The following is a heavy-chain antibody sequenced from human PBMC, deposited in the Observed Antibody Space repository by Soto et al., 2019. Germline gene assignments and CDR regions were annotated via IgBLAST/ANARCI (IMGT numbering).Heavy chain of an antibody. Sequence: QLQLQESGPGLVKPSETLSLTCTVSGGSISSSSYYWGWIRQPPGKGLEWIGCIYYSGSTYYNPSLKSRVTIPVDTAKNQFSLKLSSVTAADTAVYYCARRGGYPTIDYWGQGTLVTVSS. J-gene: IGHJ4*02. CDR2: IYYSGST. D-gene: IGHD1-26*01. CDR3: ARRGGYPTIDY. V-gene: IGHV4-39*01. CDR1: GGSISSSSYY.